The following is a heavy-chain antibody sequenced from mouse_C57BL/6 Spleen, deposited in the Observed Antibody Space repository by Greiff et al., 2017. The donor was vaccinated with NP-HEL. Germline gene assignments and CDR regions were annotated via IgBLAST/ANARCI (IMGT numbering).Heavy chain of an antibody. J-gene: IGHJ3*01. V-gene: IGHV2-2*01. Sequence: VHLVESGPGLVQPSQSLSITCTVSGFSLTSYGVHWVRQSPGKGLEWLGVIWSGGSTDYNAAFISRLSISKDNSKSQVFFKMNSLQADDTAIYYCARGGPIVTTNPSAWFAYWGQGTLVTVSA. CDR3: ARGGPIVTTNPSAWFAY. CDR1: GFSLTSYG. D-gene: IGHD2-5*01. CDR2: IWSGGST.